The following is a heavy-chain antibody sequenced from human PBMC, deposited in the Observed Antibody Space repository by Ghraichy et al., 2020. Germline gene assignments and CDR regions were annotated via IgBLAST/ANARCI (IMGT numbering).Heavy chain of an antibody. CDR2: IYYSGSSGST. V-gene: IGHV4-39*01. CDR3: ARLEGATRGLHFDY. Sequence: SETLSLTCTVSGGSISSSSNYWGWIRQPPRKGLEWIGSIYYSGSSGSTYYNPSLKSRVTISVDTSKNQFSLKLSSVTAADTAIYYCARLEGATRGLHFDYWGQGTLVTVSS. J-gene: IGHJ4*02. D-gene: IGHD1-26*01. CDR1: GGSISSSSNY.